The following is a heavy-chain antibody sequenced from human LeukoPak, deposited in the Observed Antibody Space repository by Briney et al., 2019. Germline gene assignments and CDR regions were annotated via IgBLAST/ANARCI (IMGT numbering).Heavy chain of an antibody. V-gene: IGHV4-34*01. D-gene: IGHD6-25*01. CDR2: INHSGST. Sequence: SETLSLTCAVYGGSFSGYYWSWIRQPPGKGLEWIGEINHSGSTNYNPSLKSRVTISVDTSKNQFSLKLSSVTAADTAVYYCARPRTAATSIGSGAKYYFDYWGQGTLVTVSS. CDR1: GGSFSGYY. CDR3: ARPRTAATSIGSGAKYYFDY. J-gene: IGHJ4*02.